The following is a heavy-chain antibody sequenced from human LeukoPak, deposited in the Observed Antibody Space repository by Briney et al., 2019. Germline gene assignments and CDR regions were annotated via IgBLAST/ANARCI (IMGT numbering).Heavy chain of an antibody. V-gene: IGHV4-31*03. CDR1: GGSISSGGYY. D-gene: IGHD6-13*01. Sequence: SETLSLTCTVSGGSISSGGYYWSWIRQHPGKGLEWIGYIYYSGSTYYNPSLESRVTISVDTSKNQFSLKLSSVTAADTAVYYCARDRIAAAGRGDWFDPWGQGTLVTVSS. CDR3: ARDRIAAAGRGDWFDP. J-gene: IGHJ5*02. CDR2: IYYSGST.